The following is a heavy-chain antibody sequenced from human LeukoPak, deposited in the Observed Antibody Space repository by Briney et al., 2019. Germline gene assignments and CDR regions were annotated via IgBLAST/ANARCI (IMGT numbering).Heavy chain of an antibody. V-gene: IGHV3-21*01. Sequence: PGGSLRLSCAASGFTFSSYSMNWVRQAPGKGLEWVSSISSSSSYIYYADSVKGRFTISRDNAKNSLYLQMNSLRAEDTAVYYCARDPGDGPYGDPDDDYYYYYMDVWGKGTTVTVSS. CDR3: ARDPGDGPYGDPDDDYYYYYMDV. J-gene: IGHJ6*03. CDR1: GFTFSSYS. D-gene: IGHD4-17*01. CDR2: ISSSSSYI.